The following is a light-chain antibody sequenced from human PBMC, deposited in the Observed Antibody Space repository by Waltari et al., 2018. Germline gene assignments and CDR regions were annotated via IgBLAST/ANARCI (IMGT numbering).Light chain of an antibody. V-gene: IGKV3-11*01. CDR1: HSVDWY. CDR2: DTS. J-gene: IGKJ4*01. CDR3: QQRRSWPLT. Sequence: EIVLTQSPATLSLSPGERATLSCRASHSVDWYLAWYQQRPGQPPRLLIYDTSNRAPGIPARFSGSGSDTDFILTISSLEPEDFAVYYCQQRRSWPLTFGGGTKVEIE.